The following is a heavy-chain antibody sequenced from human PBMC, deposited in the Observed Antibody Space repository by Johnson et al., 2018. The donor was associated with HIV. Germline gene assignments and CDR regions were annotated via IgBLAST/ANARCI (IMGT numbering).Heavy chain of an antibody. CDR2: VSYETTNK. CDR3: ARELRGPDAFDI. V-gene: IGHV3-30-3*01. Sequence: VQLVESGGGVVRPGGSLRLSCAASGFSFSSYALHWVRQAPGKGLEWVAVVSYETTNKHYADSVKGRFTISRDNSKSTLILQMNGLKDEDTAIYYCARELRGPDAFDIWGQGTMVTVSS. J-gene: IGHJ3*02. CDR1: GFSFSSYA.